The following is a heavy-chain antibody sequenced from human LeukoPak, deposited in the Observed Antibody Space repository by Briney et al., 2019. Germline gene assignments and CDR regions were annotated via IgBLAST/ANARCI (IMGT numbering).Heavy chain of an antibody. J-gene: IGHJ4*02. CDR2: IYHSGST. D-gene: IGHD3-22*01. V-gene: IGHV4-38-2*01. CDR3: ARNGYYDSRGYAFDY. Sequence: SETLSLTCAVSGYSISSGYYWGWIRQPPGKGLGWIGSIYHSGSTYYNPSLRSRVTISVDTSKNQFSLKLSSVTAADTAVYYCARNGYYDSRGYAFDYWGQGTLVIVSS. CDR1: GYSISSGYY.